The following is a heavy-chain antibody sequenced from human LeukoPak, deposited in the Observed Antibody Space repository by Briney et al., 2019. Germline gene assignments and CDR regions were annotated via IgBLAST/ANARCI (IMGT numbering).Heavy chain of an antibody. Sequence: SETLSLTCTVSGGSISSSSYYWGWIRQPPGKGLEWIGSIYYSGSTYYNPSLKSRVTISVDTSKNQFSLKLSSVTAADTAVYYCARIDIVVVPAAYDYWGQGTLVTVSS. CDR2: IYYSGST. CDR1: GGSISSSSYY. V-gene: IGHV4-39*07. D-gene: IGHD2-2*01. J-gene: IGHJ4*02. CDR3: ARIDIVVVPAAYDY.